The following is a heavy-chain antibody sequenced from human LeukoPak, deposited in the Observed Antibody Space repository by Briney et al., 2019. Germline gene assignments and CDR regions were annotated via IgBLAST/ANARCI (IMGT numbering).Heavy chain of an antibody. CDR2: IIPILGIA. CDR3: ARGGPVNAEMATIAYYYYYYMDV. Sequence: GASVEVSCKASGGTFSSYAISWVRQAPGQGLEWMGRIIPILGIANYAQKFQGRVTITADKSTSTAYMELSSLRSEDTAVYYCARGGPVNAEMATIAYYYYYYMDVWGKGTTVTVSS. CDR1: GGTFSSYA. V-gene: IGHV1-69*04. D-gene: IGHD5-24*01. J-gene: IGHJ6*03.